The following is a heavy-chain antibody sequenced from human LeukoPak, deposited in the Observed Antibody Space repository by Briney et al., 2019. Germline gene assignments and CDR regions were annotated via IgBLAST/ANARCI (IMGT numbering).Heavy chain of an antibody. V-gene: IGHV3-21*01. CDR3: ARVGTAYYPDY. D-gene: IGHD3/OR15-3a*01. CDR1: GFTFDTYT. Sequence: PGGSLRLSCVASGFTFDTYTMNWVRQAPGKGLEWVSSISSKSGYIHYADSVKGRFIISRDNAKNSLSLQMNSLRAEDTAVYYCARVGTAYYPDYWGQGTLVTVSS. J-gene: IGHJ4*02. CDR2: ISSKSGYI.